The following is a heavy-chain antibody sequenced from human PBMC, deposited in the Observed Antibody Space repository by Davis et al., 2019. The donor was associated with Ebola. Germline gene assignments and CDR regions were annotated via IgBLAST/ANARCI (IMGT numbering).Heavy chain of an antibody. J-gene: IGHJ6*03. CDR2: IYYSGST. D-gene: IGHD2-15*01. CDR1: GYSISSGYY. CDR3: ARHGYCSGGSCYAYHMDV. Sequence: SETLSLTCAVSGYSISSGYYWGWIRQPPGKGLEWIGSIYYSGSTYYNPSLKSRVTISVVASKNQLSLKLNSVTAADTAVYYCARHGYCSGGSCYAYHMDVWGKGTTVTVSS. V-gene: IGHV4-38-2*01.